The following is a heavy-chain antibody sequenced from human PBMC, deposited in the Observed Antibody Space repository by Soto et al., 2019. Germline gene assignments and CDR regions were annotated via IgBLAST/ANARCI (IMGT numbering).Heavy chain of an antibody. D-gene: IGHD6-19*01. V-gene: IGHV1-69*13. Sequence: SVKVSCKASGGTFSSYAISWVRQAPGQGLEWMGGIIPIFGTANYAQKFQGRVTITADESTSTAYMELSSLRSEDTAVYYCARGPPIAVAGLYYHGMDVWGQGTTVTVSS. CDR3: ARGPPIAVAGLYYHGMDV. J-gene: IGHJ6*02. CDR2: IIPIFGTA. CDR1: GGTFSSYA.